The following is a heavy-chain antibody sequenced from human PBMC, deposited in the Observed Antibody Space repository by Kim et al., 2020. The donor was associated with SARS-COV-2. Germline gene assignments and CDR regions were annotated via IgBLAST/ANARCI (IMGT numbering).Heavy chain of an antibody. Sequence: ASEKVSCKSSGYTFTSYYMHWVRQAPGQGLEWMGIINPSGGSTSYAQKFQGRVTMTRDTSTSTVYMELSSLRSEDTAVYYCARDQKGYCSGGSCYGPSLPSYGMDVWGQGTTVTVSS. CDR2: INPSGGST. CDR3: ARDQKGYCSGGSCYGPSLPSYGMDV. V-gene: IGHV1-46*01. D-gene: IGHD2-15*01. J-gene: IGHJ6*02. CDR1: GYTFTSYY.